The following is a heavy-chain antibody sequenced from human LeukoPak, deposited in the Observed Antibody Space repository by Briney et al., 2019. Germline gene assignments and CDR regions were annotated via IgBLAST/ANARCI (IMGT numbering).Heavy chain of an antibody. D-gene: IGHD4-11*01. CDR3: AKDPSVTPTYFGY. J-gene: IGHJ4*02. CDR1: GFTFRSFA. Sequence: GGSLRLSCAASGFTFRSFAMSWVRQAPGKGLEWVSSISDSGDSTYYADSVKGRFTISRDNSKNTLFLQMNSLRAEDTAVYYCAKDPSVTPTYFGYWGQGTLVTVSS. CDR2: ISDSGDST. V-gene: IGHV3-23*01.